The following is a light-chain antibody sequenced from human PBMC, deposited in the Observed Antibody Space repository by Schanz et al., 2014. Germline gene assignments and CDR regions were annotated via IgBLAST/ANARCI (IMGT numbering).Light chain of an antibody. CDR2: AAS. V-gene: IGKV1-27*01. J-gene: IGKJ3*01. CDR1: QGISSY. Sequence: SQLTQSPSSLSASVGDRVTITCRASQGISSYLAWYQQKPGKVPKLLIYAASTLQSGVPSRFSGSGSGTDFTLTISSLQPEDVATYYCQKYNSAPPFTFGPGTKVDIK. CDR3: QKYNSAPPFT.